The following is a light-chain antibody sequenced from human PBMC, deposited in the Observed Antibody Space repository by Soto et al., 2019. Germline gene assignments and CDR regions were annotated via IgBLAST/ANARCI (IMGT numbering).Light chain of an antibody. CDR1: GSDVGAYKY. Sequence: QSALTQPRSVSGSPGQSVTISCTGTGSDVGAYKYVSWYQQNPGKAPKLMIYDVSERPSGVPDRFSGSKSANMASLTISGLQAEDEADYYCCAYAGSYTLVFGGGTKVTVL. CDR2: DVS. J-gene: IGLJ2*01. CDR3: CAYAGSYTLV. V-gene: IGLV2-11*01.